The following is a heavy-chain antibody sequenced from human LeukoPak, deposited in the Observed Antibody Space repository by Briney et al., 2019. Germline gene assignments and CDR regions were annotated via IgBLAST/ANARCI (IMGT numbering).Heavy chain of an antibody. CDR1: GDSINSSY. D-gene: IGHD6-19*01. Sequence: PSETLSLTCMVSGDSINSSYWILIRQPAGKGLEWIGRIYTSGSTNYNPSLKSRVTMSVDTSKNQFSLKLSSVTAADTAGYYCARASGWSSLYYWGQGTLVTVSS. CDR2: IYTSGST. CDR3: ARASGWSSLYY. V-gene: IGHV4-4*07. J-gene: IGHJ4*02.